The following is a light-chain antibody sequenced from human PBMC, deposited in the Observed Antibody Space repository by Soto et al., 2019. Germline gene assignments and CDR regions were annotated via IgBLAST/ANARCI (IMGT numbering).Light chain of an antibody. CDR1: QSISRS. J-gene: IGKJ2*02. CDR2: DAS. CDR3: NQSNSWPPWT. Sequence: ELVLTQSPAILYVSPGDRATLACRASQSISRSLAWYQQKPGQAPRLLISDASTRATGIPARFSGSGSGTEFTLTISSLLSEDFALYYCNQSNSWPPWTFGQGTPVQIK. V-gene: IGKV3-15*01.